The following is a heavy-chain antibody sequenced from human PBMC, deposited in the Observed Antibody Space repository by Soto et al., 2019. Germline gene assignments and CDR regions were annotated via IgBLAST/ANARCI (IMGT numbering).Heavy chain of an antibody. J-gene: IGHJ5*02. Sequence: ASVKVSCKASGYTFTSYAMHWVRQAPGQRLEWKGWINAGNGNRKYSQKFQGRVTITRDTSASTAYMELSSLISEDTAVYYCVRGVGSGTYYNQYNWFDPWGQGTLVTVSS. V-gene: IGHV1-3*01. CDR3: VRGVGSGTYYNQYNWFDP. CDR1: GYTFTSYA. CDR2: INAGNGNR. D-gene: IGHD3-10*01.